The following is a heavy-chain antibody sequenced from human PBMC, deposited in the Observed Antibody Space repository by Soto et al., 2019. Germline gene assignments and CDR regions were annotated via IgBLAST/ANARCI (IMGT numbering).Heavy chain of an antibody. V-gene: IGHV1-2*02. CDR1: GYTFIDSF. J-gene: IGHJ5*02. Sequence: ASVKVSCKASGYTFIDSFIHWVRQAPGQGFEWMGWMNPYSGGTHYAQKFKGRVTMTRDTSISTDYMEVTRLRSDDTDVYFCARDLGGYDLSGQATWGQGT. CDR2: MNPYSGGT. CDR3: ARDLGGYDLSGQAT. D-gene: IGHD5-12*01.